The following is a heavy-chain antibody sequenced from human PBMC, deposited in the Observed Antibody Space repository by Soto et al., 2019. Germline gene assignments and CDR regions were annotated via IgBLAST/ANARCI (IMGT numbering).Heavy chain of an antibody. CDR2: ISISSSTI. Sequence: PGGSLRLSCAASGFTFTGYSMNWVRKAPGKGLEWVSYISISSSTIYYADSVKGRFTISRDNAKNSLYLQMNSLRAEDTAVYYCARDGGYCSGGSCYYFDYWGQGT. J-gene: IGHJ4*02. D-gene: IGHD2-15*01. V-gene: IGHV3-48*01. CDR1: GFTFTGYS. CDR3: ARDGGYCSGGSCYYFDY.